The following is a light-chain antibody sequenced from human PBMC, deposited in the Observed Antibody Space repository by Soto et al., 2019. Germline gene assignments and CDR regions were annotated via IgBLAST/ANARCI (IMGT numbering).Light chain of an antibody. V-gene: IGLV2-14*01. J-gene: IGLJ3*02. CDR3: NSYTSTSSWV. CDR1: RRDVGSYNY. Sequence: QSVLSQPASVAGSPGQSITISCTGTRRDVGSYNYVSWYQQHPGKAPKLMIYEVTNRPSGVSNRFSGSKSGNTASLTISGLQAEDEADYYCNSYTSTSSWVFGGGTKLTVL. CDR2: EVT.